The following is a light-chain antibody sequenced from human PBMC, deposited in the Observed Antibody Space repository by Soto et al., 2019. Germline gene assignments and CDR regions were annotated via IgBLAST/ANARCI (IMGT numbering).Light chain of an antibody. CDR3: QQYGSSPIT. Sequence: EIVMTQPPATLSVSQGQGATVSCRASQRLSSHLARYQHKPGQAPRLLFYDAPTSATRIPARFRGSWSGAEFTLTSSILQSEDFALYCWQQYGSSPITFGQGTRLEIK. CDR2: DAP. J-gene: IGKJ5*01. V-gene: IGKV3-15*01. CDR1: QRLSSH.